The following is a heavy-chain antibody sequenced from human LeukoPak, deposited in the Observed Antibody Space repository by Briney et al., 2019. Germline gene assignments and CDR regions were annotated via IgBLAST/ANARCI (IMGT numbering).Heavy chain of an antibody. J-gene: IGHJ6*03. CDR1: GFTFSSSA. V-gene: IGHV3-23*01. D-gene: IGHD4-17*01. CDR3: AKVGSKATVYYYMDV. CDR2: ISGSGSGGST. Sequence: PAGGSLRLSCAASGFTFSSSAMSWVRQAPGKGLEWVSNISGSGSGGSTYYADSVKGRFTISRDNSKNTLYLQLNSLRAEDTAVYYCAKVGSKATVYYYMDVWGKGTTVTVSS.